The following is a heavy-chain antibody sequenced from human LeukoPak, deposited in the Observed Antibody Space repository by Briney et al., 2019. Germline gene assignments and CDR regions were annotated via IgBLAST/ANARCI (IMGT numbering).Heavy chain of an antibody. CDR1: GFTFSSYS. CDR2: ISSSSYI. Sequence: GGSLRLSCAASGFTFSSYSMNWVRQAPGKGLEWVSSISSSSYIYYADSVEGRFTISRDNAKNSLYLQMNSLRAEDTAVYYCARAPYVYSGHHDYWGQGTLVTVSS. D-gene: IGHD3-16*01. CDR3: ARAPYVYSGHHDY. V-gene: IGHV3-21*01. J-gene: IGHJ4*02.